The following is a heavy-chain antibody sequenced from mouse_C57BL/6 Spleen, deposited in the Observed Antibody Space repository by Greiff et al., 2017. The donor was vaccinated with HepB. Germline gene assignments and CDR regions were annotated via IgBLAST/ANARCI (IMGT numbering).Heavy chain of an antibody. CDR3: ARWGGLHWYFDV. Sequence: VQLQQSGAELVKPGASVKMSCKASGYTFTSYWITWVKQRPGQGLEWIGDIYPGSGSTNYNEKFKSKATLTVDTSSSTAYMQLSSLTSEDSAVYYCARWGGLHWYFDVWGTGTTVTVSS. J-gene: IGHJ1*03. CDR2: IYPGSGST. D-gene: IGHD2-4*01. CDR1: GYTFTSYW. V-gene: IGHV1-55*01.